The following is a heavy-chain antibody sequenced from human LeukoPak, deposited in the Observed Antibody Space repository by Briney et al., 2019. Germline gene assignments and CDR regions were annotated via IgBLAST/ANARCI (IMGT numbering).Heavy chain of an antibody. D-gene: IGHD2-15*01. Sequence: SETLSLTCTVSGGSISSYYWRWVRQPPGKGLEWVGYIYYSGSTNYNPSLKSRVTISVDTSKNQFSLKLSSVTAADTAVYYCARHSDCSGGSCPIEFDYWGQGTLVTVSS. J-gene: IGHJ4*02. CDR2: IYYSGST. CDR1: GGSISSYY. V-gene: IGHV4-59*08. CDR3: ARHSDCSGGSCPIEFDY.